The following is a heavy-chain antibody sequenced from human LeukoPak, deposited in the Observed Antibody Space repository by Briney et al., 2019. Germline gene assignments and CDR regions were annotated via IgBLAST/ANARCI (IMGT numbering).Heavy chain of an antibody. CDR3: ARDVRIGGTYYFDY. V-gene: IGHV1-69*04. CDR1: GGTFSSYA. CDR2: IIPILGIA. D-gene: IGHD3-10*01. Sequence: SVKVSCKASGGTFSSYAISWVRQAPGQGLEWIGRIIPILGIANYAQKFQGRVTITADKSTSTAYMELSSLRSEDTAVYYCARDVRIGGTYYFDYWGQGTLVTVSS. J-gene: IGHJ4*02.